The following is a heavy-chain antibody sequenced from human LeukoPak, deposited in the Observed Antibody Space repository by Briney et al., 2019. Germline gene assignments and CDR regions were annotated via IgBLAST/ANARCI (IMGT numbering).Heavy chain of an antibody. J-gene: IGHJ4*02. CDR3: TQGGELMNY. V-gene: IGHV4-39*07. Sequence: PSETLSLTCTVSGGSISSSSYYWGWIRQPPGNGLEWIGSIYYSGSTNYNPSLKSRVTISIDASKNQFSLRLSSVTAADTAMYYCTQGGELMNYWGQGTLVTVSS. CDR1: GGSISSSSYY. D-gene: IGHD3-16*01. CDR2: IYYSGST.